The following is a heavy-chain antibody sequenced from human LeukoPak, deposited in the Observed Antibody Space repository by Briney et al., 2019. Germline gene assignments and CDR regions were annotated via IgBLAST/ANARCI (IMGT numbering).Heavy chain of an antibody. Sequence: GGSLRLSCAASGFTFSSYGMHWVRQAPGKGLEWVAVIPYDGSNKYYADSVKGRFTISRDNSKNTLYLQMNSLRAEDTAAYYCAKDINVLLWFGPHYWGQGTLVTVSS. D-gene: IGHD3-10*01. J-gene: IGHJ4*02. CDR3: AKDINVLLWFGPHY. CDR1: GFTFSSYG. V-gene: IGHV3-30*18. CDR2: IPYDGSNK.